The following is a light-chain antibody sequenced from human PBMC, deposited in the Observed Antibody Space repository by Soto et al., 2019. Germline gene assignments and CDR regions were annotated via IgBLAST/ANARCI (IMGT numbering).Light chain of an antibody. J-gene: IGKJ1*01. V-gene: IGKV1-39*01. Sequence: DIQMTQSPSSLSASVGDRVTITCRASQSISSYLNWYQQKPGKAPKLLIYAASSLQSGVPSRFSGSGSATEFTLTISSLQPDDFATYYCQQYNNYWTFGQGTKVDI. CDR3: QQYNNYWT. CDR1: QSISSY. CDR2: AAS.